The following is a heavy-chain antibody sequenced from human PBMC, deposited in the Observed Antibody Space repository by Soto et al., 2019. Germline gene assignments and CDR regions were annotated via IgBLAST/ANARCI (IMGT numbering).Heavy chain of an antibody. CDR3: ARLSPTTYYGMDV. CDR1: GDSISRGDYS. D-gene: IGHD1-7*01. Sequence: QLQLQESGSGLVRPSQTLSLTCAVSGDSISRGDYSWNWIRQPPGTGLEWIGNIYHSGTTSYNPSLKSRLTISVDRSENQFSLRLTSVTAADSAVYYCARLSPTTYYGMDVWGQGTTVTVSS. V-gene: IGHV4-30-2*01. CDR2: IYHSGTT. J-gene: IGHJ6*02.